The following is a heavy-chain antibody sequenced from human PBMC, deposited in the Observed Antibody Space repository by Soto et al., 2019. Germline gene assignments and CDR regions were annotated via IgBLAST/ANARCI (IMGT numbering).Heavy chain of an antibody. CDR2: INPNSGGT. Sequence: GASVKVSCKASGYTFTGYYMHWVRQAPGQGLEWMGWINPNSGGTNYAQKFQGWVTMTRDTSISTAYMELSRLRSDDTAVYYCARGLDSMVDIVAYLDAFDIWGQGTMVTVSS. D-gene: IGHD5-12*01. CDR3: ARGLDSMVDIVAYLDAFDI. V-gene: IGHV1-2*04. CDR1: GYTFTGYY. J-gene: IGHJ3*02.